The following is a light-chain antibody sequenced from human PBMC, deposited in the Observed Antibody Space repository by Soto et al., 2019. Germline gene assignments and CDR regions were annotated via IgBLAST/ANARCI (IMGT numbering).Light chain of an antibody. CDR2: EVR. V-gene: IGLV2-14*01. CDR3: SSYTTSSNYV. J-gene: IGLJ1*01. Sequence: QSALTQPASLSGSPGQSITISCTGTTSDVGAYNYVSWYQQHPDKAPKLMIYEVRNRPSGVSNRFSGSKSGNTASLTVSGLQAEDEADYYCSSYTTSSNYVFGTGTKLTVL. CDR1: TSDVGAYNY.